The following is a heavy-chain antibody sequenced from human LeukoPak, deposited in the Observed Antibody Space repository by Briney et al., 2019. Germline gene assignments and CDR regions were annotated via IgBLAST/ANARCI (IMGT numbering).Heavy chain of an antibody. CDR3: AKDLEYYYDSSGYL. Sequence: GGSLRLSCAASGFTFSSYAMSWVRQAPGKGLEWDSAISGSGGSTYYADSVEGRFTISRDNSKNTLYLQMNSLRAEDTAVYYCAKDLEYYYDSSGYLWGQGTLVTVSS. V-gene: IGHV3-23*01. CDR1: GFTFSSYA. D-gene: IGHD3-22*01. J-gene: IGHJ4*02. CDR2: ISGSGGST.